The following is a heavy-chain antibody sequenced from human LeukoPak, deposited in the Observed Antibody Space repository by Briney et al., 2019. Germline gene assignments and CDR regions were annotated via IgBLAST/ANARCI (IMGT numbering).Heavy chain of an antibody. CDR3: ARQYYYGLGDV. D-gene: IGHD3-10*01. CDR2: IYYSGST. CDR1: GGSISSYY. J-gene: IGHJ6*02. V-gene: IGHV4-59*08. Sequence: SETLSLTCTVSGGSISSYYWSWIRQPPGKGLEWIGYIYYSGSTNYNPSLKSRVTISVDTSKNQFSLKLSSVTAADTAVYYCARQYYYGLGDVWGQGPTVTVSS.